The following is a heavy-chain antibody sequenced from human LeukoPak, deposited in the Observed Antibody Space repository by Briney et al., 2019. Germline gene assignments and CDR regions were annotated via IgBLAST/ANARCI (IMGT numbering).Heavy chain of an antibody. Sequence: GGSLRLSCAASGFMFSSYGMSWVRQAPGKGLEWVSLISASGTTTHYAGSLKGRFTISRDNSRNMVYLQMNSLRADDTALYYCAEDLYTSGGVHWGQGTLSPSPQ. D-gene: IGHD3-22*01. V-gene: IGHV3-23*01. CDR1: GFMFSSYG. CDR2: ISASGTTT. J-gene: IGHJ4*02. CDR3: AEDLYTSGGVH.